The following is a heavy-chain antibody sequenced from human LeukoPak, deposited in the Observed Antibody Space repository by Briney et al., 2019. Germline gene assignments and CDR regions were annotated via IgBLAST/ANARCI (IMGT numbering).Heavy chain of an antibody. J-gene: IGHJ4*02. Sequence: GGSLRLSCAASGFTSDDYGMSWVRQAPGKGLEWVSGINWNGGSTGYADSVKGRFTISRDNAKNSLYLQMNSLRAEDTALYYCARWYSSSWYGGASYFDYWGQGTLVTVSS. CDR3: ARWYSSSWYGGASYFDY. D-gene: IGHD6-13*01. CDR1: GFTSDDYG. V-gene: IGHV3-20*04. CDR2: INWNGGST.